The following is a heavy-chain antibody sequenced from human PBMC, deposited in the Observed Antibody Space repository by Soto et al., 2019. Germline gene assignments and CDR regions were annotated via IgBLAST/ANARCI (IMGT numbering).Heavy chain of an antibody. CDR2: ISYDGSNK. V-gene: IGHV3-30-3*01. CDR1: GFTFSSYA. CDR3: ASATYELLTRGYFQH. J-gene: IGHJ1*01. Sequence: PGGSLRLSCAASGFTFSSYAMHWVRQAPGKGLEWVAVISYDGSNKYYADSVKGRFTISRDNSKNTLCLQMNSLRAEDTAVYYCASATYELLTRGYFQHWGQGTLVTVSS. D-gene: IGHD2-2*01.